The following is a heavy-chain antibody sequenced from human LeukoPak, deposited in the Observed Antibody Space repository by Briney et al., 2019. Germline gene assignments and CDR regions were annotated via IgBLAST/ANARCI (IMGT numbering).Heavy chain of an antibody. CDR1: GGTFSSYA. V-gene: IGHV1-69*05. J-gene: IGHJ6*03. CDR2: IIPIFGTA. D-gene: IGHD4-17*01. Sequence: ASVKVSCKASGGTFSSYAISWVRQAPGQGLDWMGRIIPIFGTANYAQKFQGRVTITTDDSTSTDYMELSSLRAEDTAVYYCARSYGDYVGSYYYYYMDVWGKGTTVSVSS. CDR3: ARSYGDYVGSYYYYYMDV.